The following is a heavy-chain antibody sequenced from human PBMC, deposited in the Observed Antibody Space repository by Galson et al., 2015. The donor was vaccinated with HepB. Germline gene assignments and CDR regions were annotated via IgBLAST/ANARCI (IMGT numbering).Heavy chain of an antibody. CDR3: VKVIIAAAIRGYFDY. D-gene: IGHD6-25*01. J-gene: IGHJ4*02. V-gene: IGHV3-64D*06. CDR2: ISNNGETT. Sequence: SLRLSCAASGFTFSAYAMHWIRQAPGKGLEYVSGISNNGETTYYADSAKGRFIISRDNSKNTLYLQMSSLKADDTAVYFCVKVIIAAAIRGYFDYWGQGTLATVSS. CDR1: GFTFSAYA.